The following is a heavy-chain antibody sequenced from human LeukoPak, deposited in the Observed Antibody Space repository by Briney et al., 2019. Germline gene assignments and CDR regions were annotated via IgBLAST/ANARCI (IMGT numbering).Heavy chain of an antibody. Sequence: SETLSLTCAVYGGSFSGYYWSWIRQPPGKGLEWIGEINHSGSTNYNPSLKSRVTISVDTSKNQFSLKLSSVTAADTAVYYCARPTVTTKSFDYWGQGTLVTVSS. J-gene: IGHJ4*02. D-gene: IGHD4-17*01. V-gene: IGHV4-34*01. CDR3: ARPTVTTKSFDY. CDR1: GGSFSGYY. CDR2: INHSGST.